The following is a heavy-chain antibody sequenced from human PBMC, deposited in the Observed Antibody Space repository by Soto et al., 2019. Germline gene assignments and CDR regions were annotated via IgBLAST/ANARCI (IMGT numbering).Heavy chain of an antibody. J-gene: IGHJ4*02. CDR1: GFSFSDSY. Sequence: QVQLVESGGGLVKPGGSVRLSCAASGFSFSDSYMSWVRQAPGKGLEWVSHISGSSITISHADSVKGRFTISRDNGKNSVYLQMDSLRAEDTAVYYCARFLGGIPARPFDYWGQGTLVTVSS. CDR2: ISGSSITI. D-gene: IGHD6-6*01. CDR3: ARFLGGIPARPFDY. V-gene: IGHV3-11*01.